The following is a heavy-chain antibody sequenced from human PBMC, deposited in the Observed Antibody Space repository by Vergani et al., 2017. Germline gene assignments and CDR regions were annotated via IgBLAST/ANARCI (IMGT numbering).Heavy chain of an antibody. CDR1: GFTLGDYA. V-gene: IGHV3-49*04. D-gene: IGHD3-16*01. J-gene: IGHJ4*02. CDR2: IWSKPYGGTT. Sequence: VQLVESGGGVVQPVGSLRLSCSGSGFTLGDYAMTWVRQAPGKGLEWVAFIWSKPYGGTTEYAPSVKGRFTISRDDSKSIAYLQMSSLKAEDTAVYYCTRGRRDDSYAYCDYGGQGALVTASP. CDR3: TRGRRDDSYAYCDY.